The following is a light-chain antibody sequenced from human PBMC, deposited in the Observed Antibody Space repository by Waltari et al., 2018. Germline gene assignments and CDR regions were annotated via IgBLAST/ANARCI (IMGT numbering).Light chain of an antibody. Sequence: EIVVTQSPATLPVSPGERDTRSCRASQNVGTSLAWYQQKPGQPPRLLIFGAYSRASGVPARFSGSGSGTDFTLAISILQSEDFAVYYCQQYEDWPRHSFGGGTKVQIE. CDR2: GAY. CDR3: QQYEDWPRHS. V-gene: IGKV3-15*01. CDR1: QNVGTS. J-gene: IGKJ4*01.